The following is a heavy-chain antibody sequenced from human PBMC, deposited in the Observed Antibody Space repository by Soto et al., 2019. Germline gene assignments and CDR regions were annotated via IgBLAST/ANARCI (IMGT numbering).Heavy chain of an antibody. Sequence: ASETLSLTCTVSGGSISSSSYYWGWIRQPPGKGLEWIGSIYYSGSTYYNPSLKSRVTISVDTSKNQFSLKLSSVTAADTAVYYCASQAGFYYYYGMDVWGQGTTVNVSS. CDR2: IYYSGST. V-gene: IGHV4-39*01. J-gene: IGHJ6*02. D-gene: IGHD6-19*01. CDR3: ASQAGFYYYYGMDV. CDR1: GGSISSSSYY.